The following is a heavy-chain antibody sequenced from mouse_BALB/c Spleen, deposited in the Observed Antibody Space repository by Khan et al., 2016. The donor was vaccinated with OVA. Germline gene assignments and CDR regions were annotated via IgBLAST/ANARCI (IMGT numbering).Heavy chain of an antibody. V-gene: IGHV1-4*01. CDR1: GYTFTSYW. D-gene: IGHD1-1*01. Sequence: QVQLKQSGADLATPGASVKMSCKASGYTFTSYWMHWVKQRPGQGLEWIGYINPSTGYTEYNQRFTDKATLTADKSSSTAYMQLSSLTSEESAVYYCANHGSSSAWLTYWGQGTLVTVSA. CDR2: INPSTGYT. J-gene: IGHJ3*01. CDR3: ANHGSSSAWLTY.